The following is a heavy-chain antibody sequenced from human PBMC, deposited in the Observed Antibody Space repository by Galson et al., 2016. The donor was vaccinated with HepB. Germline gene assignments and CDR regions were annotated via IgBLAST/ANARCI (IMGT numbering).Heavy chain of an antibody. D-gene: IGHD4/OR15-4a*01. CDR1: GGSFSDYS. CDR3: ARGGTMMLALTTLDY. CDR2: IIPLFGRT. J-gene: IGHJ4*02. Sequence: SVKVSCKASGGSFSDYSINWVRQAPGQGLEWVGGIIPLFGRTTYAQEFQGRVSISADGSTSTAYMELSSLRFEDTAVYYCARGGTMMLALTTLDYWGQGTLITVST. V-gene: IGHV1-69*13.